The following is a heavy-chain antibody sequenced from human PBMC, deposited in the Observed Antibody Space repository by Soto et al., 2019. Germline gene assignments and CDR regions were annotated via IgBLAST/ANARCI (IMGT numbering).Heavy chain of an antibody. CDR3: ASPSLAVPGGLNYYYYGMDV. D-gene: IGHD6-6*01. CDR1: GGSISSSSYD. V-gene: IGHV4-39*01. CDR2: IYYSGST. Sequence: PSETLSLTCTVSGGSISSSSYDWGWIRQPPXKGLEWIGSIYYSGSTYYSPSLKSRVTISVDTSKNQFSLKLSSVTAADTAVYYCASPSLAVPGGLNYYYYGMDVWGQGTTVTVSS. J-gene: IGHJ6*02.